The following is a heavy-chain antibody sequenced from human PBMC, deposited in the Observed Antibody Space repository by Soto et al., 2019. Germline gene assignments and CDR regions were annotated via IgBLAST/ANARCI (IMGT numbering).Heavy chain of an antibody. Sequence: SETLSRTCTVSGGSINDNYWSWSRQCPEKGLEWIASSSSSGGTLYNPSLKSRVTISVDKSKAQFSLKLNSVTPANLDLYYCARGGARSQWLAPWGQGTLVHVSS. J-gene: IGHJ5*02. CDR3: ARGGARSQWLAP. D-gene: IGHD5-12*01. CDR2: SSSSGGT. CDR1: GGSINDNY. V-gene: IGHV4-59*01.